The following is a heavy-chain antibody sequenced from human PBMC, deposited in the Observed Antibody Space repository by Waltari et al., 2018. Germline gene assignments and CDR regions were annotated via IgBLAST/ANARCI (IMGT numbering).Heavy chain of an antibody. Sequence: EVQLVQSGAEVKKPGESLKISCKGSGHSFTSYWIGWVRQMPGKGLEWMGIIYPGDSDTRYSPSFQGQVTISADKSISTAYLQWSSLKASDTAMYYCARRGSGSYYAQVAFDIWGQGTMVTVSS. J-gene: IGHJ3*02. CDR1: GHSFTSYW. D-gene: IGHD1-26*01. CDR2: IYPGDSDT. V-gene: IGHV5-51*03. CDR3: ARRGSGSYYAQVAFDI.